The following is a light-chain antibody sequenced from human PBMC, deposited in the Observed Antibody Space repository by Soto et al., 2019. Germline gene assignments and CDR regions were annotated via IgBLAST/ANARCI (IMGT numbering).Light chain of an antibody. CDR1: QSISSW. CDR3: QQYNSYSPLT. J-gene: IGKJ4*01. Sequence: DIQMTQSPSTLSASVGDRVTITCRASQSISSWLAWYQQKPGKAPKLLIYDASSLESGVPSGFSCSGSGTEFTLTISSLQPDDFATYYCQQYNSYSPLTFGGGTKVEIK. V-gene: IGKV1-5*01. CDR2: DAS.